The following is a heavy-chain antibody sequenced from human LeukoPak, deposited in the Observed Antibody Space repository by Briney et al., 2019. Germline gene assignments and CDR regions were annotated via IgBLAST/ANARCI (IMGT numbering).Heavy chain of an antibody. V-gene: IGHV1-2*02. CDR3: ARVPRMVRGVTNFDY. CDR1: GYTFTGYY. D-gene: IGHD3-10*01. CDR2: INPNSGGT. Sequence: ASVKVSCKASGYTFTGYYMHWVRQAPGQGLEWMGLINPNSGGTNYAQKFQGRVTMTRDTSISTAYMELSRLRSDDTAVYYCARVPRMVRGVTNFDYWGQGTLVTVSS. J-gene: IGHJ4*02.